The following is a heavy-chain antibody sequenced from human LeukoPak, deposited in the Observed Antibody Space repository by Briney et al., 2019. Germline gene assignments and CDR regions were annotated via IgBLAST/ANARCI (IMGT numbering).Heavy chain of an antibody. V-gene: IGHV3-30*04. CDR3: ARGGVAVAGIDY. CDR2: ISYDGSNK. D-gene: IGHD6-19*01. Sequence: GGSLRLSCAASGFTFSSYAMHWVRQAPGKGLEWVADISYDGSNKYYADSVKGRFTTSRDNFKNTLYLQMNSLRAEDTAVYYCARGGVAVAGIDYWGQGTLVTVSS. CDR1: GFTFSSYA. J-gene: IGHJ4*02.